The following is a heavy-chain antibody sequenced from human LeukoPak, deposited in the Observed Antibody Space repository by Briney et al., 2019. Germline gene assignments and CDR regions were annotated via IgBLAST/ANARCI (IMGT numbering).Heavy chain of an antibody. V-gene: IGHV3-23*01. CDR3: AKARDSLGELSFH. CDR1: GFTFSSYA. D-gene: IGHD3-16*02. J-gene: IGHJ4*02. CDR2: ISHDGGTP. Sequence: GGSLRLSCAASGFTFSSYAMSWVRQAPGKGLEWVSAISHDGGTPYYADSVKGRFTISRDSSKNTVYLQMNSLRAEDTAVYYCAKARDSLGELSFHGGQGTLVTVSS.